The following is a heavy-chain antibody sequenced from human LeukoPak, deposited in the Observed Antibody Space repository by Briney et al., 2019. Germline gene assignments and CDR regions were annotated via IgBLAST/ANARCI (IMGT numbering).Heavy chain of an antibody. CDR3: AKVEDSSGYGFFDY. CDR2: ISGSGANT. J-gene: IGHJ4*02. CDR1: GFTFSNYW. Sequence: GGSLRLSCAASGFTFSNYWMHWARQAPGKGLEWVSSISGSGANTYYAGSVKGRFTISRDNSKNTLYLRMNSLRVEDTAVYYCAKVEDSSGYGFFDYWGQGTLVTVSS. D-gene: IGHD3-22*01. V-gene: IGHV3-23*01.